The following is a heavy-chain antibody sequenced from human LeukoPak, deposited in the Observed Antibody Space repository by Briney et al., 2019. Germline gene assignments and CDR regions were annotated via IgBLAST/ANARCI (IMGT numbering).Heavy chain of an antibody. CDR3: VRTGGYSYGPFEY. D-gene: IGHD5-18*01. CDR1: GLTLSGFS. CDR2: SSGSNTI. J-gene: IGHJ4*02. V-gene: IGHV3-48*02. Sequence: HPGGSLRLSCAASGLTLSGFSVNWVRQAPGKGLEWISYSSGSNTIYYADSVKGRFTISRDNAKNSLFLQMNSLRDEDTAVSYCVRTGGYSYGPFEYWGQGTLVTVSS.